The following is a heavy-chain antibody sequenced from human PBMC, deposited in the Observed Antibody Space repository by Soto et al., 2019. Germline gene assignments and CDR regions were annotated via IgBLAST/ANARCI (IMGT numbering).Heavy chain of an antibody. V-gene: IGHV3-33*01. CDR2: IWYDGSNK. D-gene: IGHD6-19*01. CDR3: ARDRHPFKRPVIAVAGPGTDY. CDR1: GFTFSSYG. Sequence: PVGSLRLSCAASGFTFSSYGMHWVRQAPGKGLEWVAVIWYDGSNKYYADSVKGRFTISRDNSKNTLYLQMNSLRAEDTAVYYCARDRHPFKRPVIAVAGPGTDYWGQGTLVTVSS. J-gene: IGHJ4*02.